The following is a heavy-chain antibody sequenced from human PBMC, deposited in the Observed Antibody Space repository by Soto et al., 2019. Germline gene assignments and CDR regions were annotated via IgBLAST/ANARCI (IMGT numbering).Heavy chain of an antibody. CDR1: GGSISSGGYY. D-gene: IGHD6-13*01. Sequence: TLSLTCTVSGGSISSGGYYWSWIRQHPGKGLEWIGYIYYSGSTYYNPSLKSRVTISVDTSKNHFSLKLSSVTAADTAVYYCARRSSSWYDYWGQGTLVTVSS. CDR3: ARRSSSWYDY. CDR2: IYYSGST. V-gene: IGHV4-31*03. J-gene: IGHJ4*02.